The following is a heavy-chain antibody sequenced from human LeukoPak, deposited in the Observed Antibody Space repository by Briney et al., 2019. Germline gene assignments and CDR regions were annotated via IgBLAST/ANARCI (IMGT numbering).Heavy chain of an antibody. D-gene: IGHD2-21*02. Sequence: ASVKVSCKASGGTFSSYAITWVRQAPGQGLEWMGGIIPIFGTPNYAQKFQGRVTITADKSTSTAYMELSSLRSEDTAVYYCARDDGTAKYDYWGQGTLVTVSS. V-gene: IGHV1-69*06. CDR1: GGTFSSYA. J-gene: IGHJ4*02. CDR2: IIPIFGTP. CDR3: ARDDGTAKYDY.